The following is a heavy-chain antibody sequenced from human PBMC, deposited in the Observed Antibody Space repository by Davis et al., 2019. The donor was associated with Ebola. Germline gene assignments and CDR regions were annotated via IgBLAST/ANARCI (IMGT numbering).Heavy chain of an antibody. V-gene: IGHV3-30*18. J-gene: IGHJ4*02. CDR3: AKDFGTVTPYYFDY. Sequence: GESLKISCAASGFTFSSYGMHWVRQAPGKALEWVAVISYDGSNKYYADSVKGRFTISRDNSKNTLYLQMNSLRAEDTAVYYCAKDFGTVTPYYFDYWGQGTLVTVSS. CDR2: ISYDGSNK. D-gene: IGHD4-17*01. CDR1: GFTFSSYG.